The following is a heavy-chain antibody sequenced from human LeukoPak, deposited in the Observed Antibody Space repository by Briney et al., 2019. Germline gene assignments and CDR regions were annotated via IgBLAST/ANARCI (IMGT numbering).Heavy chain of an antibody. Sequence: PGGSLRLSCAASGFTFNRYNMNWVRRAPGKGLEWVSSISTSSSYIYYADSVKGRFTISRDNAKNSLYLQMNSLRAEDTAVYYCARDSAETITVDTAMVGINYWGQGTLVTVSS. CDR3: ARDSAETITVDTAMVGINY. V-gene: IGHV3-21*01. CDR1: GFTFNRYN. J-gene: IGHJ4*02. D-gene: IGHD5-18*01. CDR2: ISTSSSYI.